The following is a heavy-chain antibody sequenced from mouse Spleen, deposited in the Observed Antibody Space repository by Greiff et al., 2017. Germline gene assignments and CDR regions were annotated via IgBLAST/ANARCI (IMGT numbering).Heavy chain of an antibody. CDR1: GYTFTSYW. CDR2: IHPNSGST. Sequence: QVQLQQSGAELVKPGASVKLSCKASGYTFTSYWMHWVKQRPGQGLEWIGMIHPNSGSTNYNEKFKSKATLTVDKSSSTAYMQLSSLTYEDSAVYYCAPYSYYSYPAWFAYWGQGTLVTVSA. J-gene: IGHJ3*01. V-gene: IGHV1-64*01. D-gene: IGHD2-12*01. CDR3: APYSYYSYPAWFAY.